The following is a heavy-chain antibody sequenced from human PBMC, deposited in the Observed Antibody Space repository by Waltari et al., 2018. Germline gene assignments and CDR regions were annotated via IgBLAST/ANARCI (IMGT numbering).Heavy chain of an antibody. D-gene: IGHD3-3*01. CDR3: ARLDFWSGYFDY. Sequence: QVQLQQWGAGLLKPSETLSLTCAVYGGSFSGYYWSWLRQPPGKGPEWIGEINHSGSTNDNPALKSRVTISVDTSKNQFSLKLSSVTAADTAVYYCARLDFWSGYFDYWGQGTLVTVSS. V-gene: IGHV4-34*01. J-gene: IGHJ4*02. CDR1: GGSFSGYY. CDR2: INHSGST.